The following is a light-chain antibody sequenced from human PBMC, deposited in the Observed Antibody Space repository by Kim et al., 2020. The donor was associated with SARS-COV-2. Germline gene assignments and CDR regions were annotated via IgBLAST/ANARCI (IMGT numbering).Light chain of an antibody. J-gene: IGLJ2*01. CDR2: GKT. CDR1: SLRSYY. CDR3: NSRDSNDNVV. Sequence: WGQTGRITCQGDSLRSYYATWYQQKPGQAPIVVIYGKTNRPSGIPDRFSGSSSGNTASLTITGTQAGDEADYYCNSRDSNDNVVFGGGTKLTVL. V-gene: IGLV3-19*01.